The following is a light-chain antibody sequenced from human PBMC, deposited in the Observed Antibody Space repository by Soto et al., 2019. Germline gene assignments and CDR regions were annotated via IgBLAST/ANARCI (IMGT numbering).Light chain of an antibody. CDR1: TSDIGDSNH. CDR3: SSFRSSSTSYV. CDR2: DVS. V-gene: IGLV2-14*03. J-gene: IGLJ1*01. Sequence: QSVLTQPASGSGSPGQSITISCPGTTSDIGDSNHVSWYQQHPGKAPKLVIYDVSNRPSGVSNRFSGSKSANTASLTISGLQAEDEADYYCSSFRSSSTSYVFRTGTKVTVL.